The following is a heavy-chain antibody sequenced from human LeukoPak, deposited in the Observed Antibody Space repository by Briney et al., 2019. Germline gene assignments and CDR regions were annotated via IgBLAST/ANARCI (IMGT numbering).Heavy chain of an antibody. D-gene: IGHD2-2*01. CDR3: ARMVPAGTHNY. V-gene: IGHV4-61*05. J-gene: IGHJ4*02. CDR2: IYASGSN. CDR1: GGSISSSSYY. Sequence: PSETLSLTCTVSGGSISSSSYYWGWIRQPPGKGLEWIGHIYASGSNDYNPSLKSRVIMSLDMAKNQFSLRLTSVTAADTAVYFCARMVPAGTHNYWGQGLLVTVSS.